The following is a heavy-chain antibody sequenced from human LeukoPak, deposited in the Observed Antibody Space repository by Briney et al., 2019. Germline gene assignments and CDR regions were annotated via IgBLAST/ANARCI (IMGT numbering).Heavy chain of an antibody. V-gene: IGHV4-34*01. CDR2: INHSGST. J-gene: IGHJ4*02. CDR3: ARVERYFDWLLIDY. Sequence: SETLSLTCAVYGGSFSGYYWSWIRQPPGKGLEWIGEINHSGSTNYNPSLKSRVTISVDTSKNQFSLKLSSVTAADTAVYYCARVERYFDWLLIDYWGQGTLVTVSS. CDR1: GGSFSGYY. D-gene: IGHD3-9*01.